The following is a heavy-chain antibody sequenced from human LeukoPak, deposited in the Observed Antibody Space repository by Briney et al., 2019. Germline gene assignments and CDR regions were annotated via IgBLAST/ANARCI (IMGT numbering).Heavy chain of an antibody. CDR1: GYRFSIYW. Sequence: PGESLKISCKGSGYRFSIYWIAWVRQMPGKGLEWMGIIYPGDSDTRYSPSFQGQVTISADKSNSTAYLQWSSLKASDTAMYYCARHDEPSGGEAVYWGQGTLVTVSS. J-gene: IGHJ4*02. D-gene: IGHD1-14*01. V-gene: IGHV5-51*01. CDR2: IYPGDSDT. CDR3: ARHDEPSGGEAVY.